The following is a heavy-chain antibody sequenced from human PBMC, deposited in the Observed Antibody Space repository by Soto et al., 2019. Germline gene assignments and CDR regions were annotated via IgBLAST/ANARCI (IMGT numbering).Heavy chain of an antibody. V-gene: IGHV1-69*01. Sequence: QVQLVQSGAEVKKPGSSVKVSCKASGGTFSSYAISWVRQAPGQGLEWMGGIIPIFGTANYAQKFQGRVTITADEATSTAYMGLSSLRAEDTAVYYCATPGGGGSSWYYFDYWGQGTLVTVSS. CDR3: ATPGGGGSSWYYFDY. J-gene: IGHJ4*02. CDR1: GGTFSSYA. D-gene: IGHD6-13*01. CDR2: IIPIFGTA.